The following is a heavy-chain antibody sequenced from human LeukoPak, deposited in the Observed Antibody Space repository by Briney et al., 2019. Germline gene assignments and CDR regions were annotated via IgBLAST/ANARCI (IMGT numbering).Heavy chain of an antibody. CDR3: ARWGINYYSMDV. Sequence: SVKVSCTASGGTVSSSAISWGRQAPGQGLGWMGGIIPIFGTADYAQKFQGRVTITTDESTSTAYLELSSLRSEDTAVYYCARWGINYYSMDVWGKGTTVTVCS. V-gene: IGHV1-69*05. CDR2: IIPIFGTA. J-gene: IGHJ6*03. CDR1: GGTVSSSA. D-gene: IGHD3-16*01.